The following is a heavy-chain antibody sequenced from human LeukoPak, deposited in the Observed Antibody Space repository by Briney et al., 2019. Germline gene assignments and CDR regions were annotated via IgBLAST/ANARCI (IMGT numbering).Heavy chain of an antibody. CDR3: ARGIAYYYDSSGYTLDY. CDR1: GGTFSSYA. V-gene: IGHV1-69*10. CDR2: IIPILGIA. D-gene: IGHD3-22*01. Sequence: GASVKVSCKASGGTFSSYAISWVRQAPGQGLEGRGGIIPILGIANYAQKFQGRVTITADKSTSTAYMELSSLRSEDTAVYYCARGIAYYYDSSGYTLDYWGQGTLVTVSS. J-gene: IGHJ4*02.